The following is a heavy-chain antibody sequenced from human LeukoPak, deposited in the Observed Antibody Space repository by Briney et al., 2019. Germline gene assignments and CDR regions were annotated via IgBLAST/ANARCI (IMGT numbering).Heavy chain of an antibody. CDR1: GFTFSSYS. D-gene: IGHD2-2*01. Sequence: GGSLRLSCAASGFTFSSYSMNWVREAPGKGLEWVSSISSSSSYIYYADSVKGRFTISRDNAKNSLFLQMNSLRAEDTAVYYCARETRYCSSTSLGLECTNNWFDPWGQGTLVTVSS. V-gene: IGHV3-21*01. CDR3: ARETRYCSSTSLGLECTNNWFDP. J-gene: IGHJ5*02. CDR2: ISSSSSYI.